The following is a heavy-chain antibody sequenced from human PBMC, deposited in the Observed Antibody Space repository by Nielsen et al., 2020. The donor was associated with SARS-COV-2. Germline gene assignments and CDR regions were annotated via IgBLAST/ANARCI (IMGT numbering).Heavy chain of an antibody. CDR2: ISGIGGGK. CDR3: AKEVVGANRGNDY. CDR1: GFTFSSYA. Sequence: GGSLRLSCAASGFTFSSYAMSWVRQAPGKGLEWVSAISGIGGGKSYADPVKGRFTIPRDNPKNTLYMQMNSLRAEDTAVYYCAKEVVGANRGNDYWGQGTLVTVSS. V-gene: IGHV3-23*01. J-gene: IGHJ4*02. D-gene: IGHD1-26*01.